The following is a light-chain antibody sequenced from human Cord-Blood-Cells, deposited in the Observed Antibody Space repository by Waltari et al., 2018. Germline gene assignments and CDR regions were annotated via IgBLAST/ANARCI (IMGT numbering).Light chain of an antibody. CDR2: YDS. CDR1: NIGSNS. J-gene: IGLJ1*01. Sequence: SYVLTQPPSVSVAPGKTARITCGGINIGSNSVHWYQQNPGQAPVLVIYYDSDRPAGIPERFSGSNSGNTATLTISRVEAGDEADYYCQVWDSSSDQYVFGTGTKVTVL. V-gene: IGLV3-21*04. CDR3: QVWDSSSDQYV.